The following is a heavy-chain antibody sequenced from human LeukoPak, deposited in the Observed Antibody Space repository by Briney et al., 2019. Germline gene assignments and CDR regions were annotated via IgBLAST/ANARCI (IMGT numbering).Heavy chain of an antibody. Sequence: GGSLRLSCAASGFTFSSYAMSWVRQAPGKGLEWVPAISGSGGSTYYADSVKGRFTISRDNSKNTLYLQMNSLRAEDTAVYYCAKVRGIAAVRPYYFDYWGQGTLVTVSS. CDR2: ISGSGGST. D-gene: IGHD6-13*01. V-gene: IGHV3-23*01. CDR3: AKVRGIAAVRPYYFDY. CDR1: GFTFSSYA. J-gene: IGHJ4*02.